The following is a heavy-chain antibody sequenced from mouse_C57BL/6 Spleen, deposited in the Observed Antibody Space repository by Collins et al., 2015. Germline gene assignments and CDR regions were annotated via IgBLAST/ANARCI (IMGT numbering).Heavy chain of an antibody. CDR3: ARDYYGFAY. D-gene: IGHD1-1*01. J-gene: IGHJ3*01. V-gene: IGHV1-55*01. Sequence: QVRLQQPGAELVRPGASVRMSCKASGYTFTSYWITWVKQRPGQGLEWIGDIYPGSGTSNYNEKFKNRATVTIDTSSSTAYMQFNSLTSEDSAVYYCARDYYGFAYWGQGTLVTVSA. CDR1: GYTFTSYW. CDR2: IYPGSGTS.